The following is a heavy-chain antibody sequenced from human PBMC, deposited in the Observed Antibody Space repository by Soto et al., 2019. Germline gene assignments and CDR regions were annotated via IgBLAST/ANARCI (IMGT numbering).Heavy chain of an antibody. CDR2: IYYSGST. CDR3: ARVGVTMVRGVISHWFDP. V-gene: IGHV4-59*01. CDR1: GGSISSYY. Sequence: SETLSLTCTVSGGSISSYYWSWIRQPPGKGLEWIGYIYYSGSTNYNPSLKSRVTISVDTSKNQFSLKLSSVTAADTAVYYCARVGVTMVRGVISHWFDPWGQGTLVTVSS. D-gene: IGHD3-10*01. J-gene: IGHJ5*02.